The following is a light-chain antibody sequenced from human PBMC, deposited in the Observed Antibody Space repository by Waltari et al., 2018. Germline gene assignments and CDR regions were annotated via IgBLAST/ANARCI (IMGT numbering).Light chain of an antibody. Sequence: DFVMTQSPDSLAVSLGERATINCKSSQTILYSPTNRNYLAWYQQRPGQTPKLLIYWASVRASGVPDRFSGSGSGTDFTLTISSLQPEDVAVYYCQQYITTLTFGGGTKVEIK. CDR1: QTILYSPTNRNY. V-gene: IGKV4-1*01. CDR3: QQYITTLT. J-gene: IGKJ4*01. CDR2: WAS.